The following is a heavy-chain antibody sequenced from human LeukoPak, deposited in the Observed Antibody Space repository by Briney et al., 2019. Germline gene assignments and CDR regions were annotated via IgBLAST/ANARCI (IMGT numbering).Heavy chain of an antibody. Sequence: SETLSLTCSVSGGFINSYHWSWIRQSPGKGLEWIGYIYYTGATYYNPSLESRVTISIDTSERQLSLELRSVTAAESAVYFCARDRRESSKPNDAFDIWGQGTMVTVSA. V-gene: IGHV4-59*01. D-gene: IGHD4-11*01. CDR3: ARDRRESSKPNDAFDI. CDR2: IYYTGAT. J-gene: IGHJ3*02. CDR1: GGFINSYH.